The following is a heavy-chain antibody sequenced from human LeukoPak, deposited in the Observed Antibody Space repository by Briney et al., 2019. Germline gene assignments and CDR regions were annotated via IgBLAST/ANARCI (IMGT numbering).Heavy chain of an antibody. D-gene: IGHD6-13*01. CDR3: AKAAGTGLGAFDI. CDR2: ISWNSGSI. V-gene: IGHV3-9*03. Sequence: PGGSLRLSCAASGFTFDDYAMHWVRQAPGKGLEWVSGISWNSGSIGYADSVKGLFTISRDNAKNSLYLRMNSLRAEDMALYYCAKAAGTGLGAFDIWGQGTMVTVSS. CDR1: GFTFDDYA. J-gene: IGHJ3*02.